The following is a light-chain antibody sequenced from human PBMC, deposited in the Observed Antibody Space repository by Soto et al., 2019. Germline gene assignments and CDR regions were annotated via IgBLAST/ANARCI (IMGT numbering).Light chain of an antibody. V-gene: IGKV1-5*03. Sequence: IQVTQSPSTLSALLGDRVTITCQASQSISSWLAWYKQKPGKAPKLLSCKASSLESGVPSRFRGGGSGTEFTLTINGLKPDDFKTYYCQQYNAYPHTFGQRTKVDI. CDR1: QSISSW. CDR2: KAS. CDR3: QQYNAYPHT. J-gene: IGKJ2*01.